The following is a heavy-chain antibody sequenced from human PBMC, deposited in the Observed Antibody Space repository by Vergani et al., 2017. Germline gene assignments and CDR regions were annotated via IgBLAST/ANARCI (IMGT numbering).Heavy chain of an antibody. CDR2: IYYSGST. J-gene: IGHJ6*03. V-gene: IGHV4-39*07. CDR3: ARAYSRDYYYYMDV. CDR1: GGSISSSSYY. D-gene: IGHD6-13*01. Sequence: QLQLQESGPGLVKPSETLSLTCTVSGGSISSSSYYWGWIRQPPGKGLEWIGSIYYSGSTYYNPSLKSRVTISVDTSKNQFSLKLSSVTAADTAVYYCARAYSRDYYYYMDVWGKGTTVTVAS.